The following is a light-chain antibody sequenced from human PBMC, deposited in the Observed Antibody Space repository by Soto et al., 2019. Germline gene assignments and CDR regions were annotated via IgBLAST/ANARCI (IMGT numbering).Light chain of an antibody. CDR3: QAWDDSLNGVV. J-gene: IGLJ2*01. V-gene: IGLV1-44*01. Sequence: QPVLTQPPSASGTPGQRVTISCSGSSYNIGINTVNWYQQVPGTAPKLLMYSNNQRPSGVPDRFFGSKSGTSASLAINGLQSEDEADYYCQAWDDSLNGVVFGGGTKLTVL. CDR1: SYNIGINT. CDR2: SNN.